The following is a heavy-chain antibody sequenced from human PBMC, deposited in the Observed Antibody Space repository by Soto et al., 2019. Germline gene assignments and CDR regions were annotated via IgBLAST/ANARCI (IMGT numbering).Heavy chain of an antibody. CDR1: WFSLSTSGMC. Sequence: SGPTLVNPTQTLTLTCTFSWFSLSTSGMCVSWIRQPPGKALEWLARIDWDDDKYYSTSLKTRLTISKDTSKNQVVLTMTNMDPVDTATYYCARTRAVAPWFDPWGQGTLVTVSS. CDR2: IDWDDDK. CDR3: ARTRAVAPWFDP. D-gene: IGHD6-19*01. J-gene: IGHJ5*02. V-gene: IGHV2-70*11.